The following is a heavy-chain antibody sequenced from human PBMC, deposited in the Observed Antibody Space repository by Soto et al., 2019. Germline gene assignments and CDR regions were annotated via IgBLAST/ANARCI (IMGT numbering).Heavy chain of an antibody. D-gene: IGHD3-22*01. Sequence: GGSLRLSCGVSGFTFDDYAMHWVRQAPGKGLEWVSGISWNSGATGYADSVKGRFTISRDNAKNCLHLQMNSLRVEDTALYFCVKDMHYDSSGSFDSWGQGTLVTVSS. CDR1: GFTFDDYA. J-gene: IGHJ4*02. CDR3: VKDMHYDSSGSFDS. CDR2: ISWNSGAT. V-gene: IGHV3-9*01.